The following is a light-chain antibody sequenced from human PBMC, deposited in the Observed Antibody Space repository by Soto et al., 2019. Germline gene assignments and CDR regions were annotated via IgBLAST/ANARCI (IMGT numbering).Light chain of an antibody. CDR3: ETWASNILG. V-gene: IGLV4-60*02. Sequence: QSVLTQSSSASASLGSSVKLTCTLSSGHSSYIIAWHQQPPGKAPRYLMKLEGSGSYNKGSGVPDRFSGSSSGADRYLTVSSLQCGDAADYYCETWASNILGFGGGAKLPV. CDR1: SGHSSYI. CDR2: LEGSGSY. J-gene: IGLJ2*01.